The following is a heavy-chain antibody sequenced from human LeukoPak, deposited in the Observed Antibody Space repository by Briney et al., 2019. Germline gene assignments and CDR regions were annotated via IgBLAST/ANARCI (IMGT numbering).Heavy chain of an antibody. Sequence: GGSLRLSCAASGFTFSSYSMNWVRQAPGKGLEWVSSISSSSSYIYYADSVKGRFTISRDNAENSLYLQMNSLRAEDTAVYYCARYCSGGSCYKTFDYWGQGTLVTVSS. D-gene: IGHD2-15*01. CDR2: ISSSSSYI. V-gene: IGHV3-21*01. J-gene: IGHJ4*02. CDR1: GFTFSSYS. CDR3: ARYCSGGSCYKTFDY.